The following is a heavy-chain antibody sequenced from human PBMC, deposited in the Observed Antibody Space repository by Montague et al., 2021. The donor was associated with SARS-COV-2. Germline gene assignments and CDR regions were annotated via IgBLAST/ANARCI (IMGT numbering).Heavy chain of an antibody. J-gene: IGHJ4*02. D-gene: IGHD3-9*01. CDR2: IDWDDDK. Sequence: PALVTPTQTLTLTCTFSGFSLSTSGMRASWIRQPPGKALEWLARIDWDDDKFYSTSLKTRLTISKDTSKNQVVLTMTNMDPVDAATSYCARSYYDILTAYYTPFDYWGQGTLVTVSS. CDR3: ARSYYDILTAYYTPFDY. CDR1: GFSLSTSGMR. V-gene: IGHV2-70*04.